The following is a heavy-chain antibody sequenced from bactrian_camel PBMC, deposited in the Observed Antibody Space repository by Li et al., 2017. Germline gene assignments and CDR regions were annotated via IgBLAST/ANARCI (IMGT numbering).Heavy chain of an antibody. CDR2: IDTAGAT. D-gene: IGHD2*01. Sequence: QLVESGGGSVQPGGSLRLSCVGSGFTFSSYYMAWFRQAPGKEREGVAAIDTAGATTYTYSVQGRFTVSRDNANNTVNLMMNSLKPEDTAMYYCAANFGPYCSGPYLARRANFLGQGTQVTVS. J-gene: IGHJ4*01. V-gene: IGHV3S28*01. CDR1: GFTFSSYY.